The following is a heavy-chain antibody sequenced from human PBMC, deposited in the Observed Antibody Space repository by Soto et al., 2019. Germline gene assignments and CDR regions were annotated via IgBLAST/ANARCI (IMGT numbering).Heavy chain of an antibody. CDR3: ARGDGDKYDGHGYLGRH. CDR1: GVTFSIFW. J-gene: IGHJ4*02. D-gene: IGHD5-18*01. Sequence: GGSLRLWWGASGVTFSIFWVHWVRQAPGKGLVWVSRMNTDGSRTSYADSAKGRFTISRDDAKSTLYLQMNNLRAEDTAVYYCARGDGDKYDGHGYLGRHWGQGTLVTVSS. CDR2: MNTDGSRT. V-gene: IGHV3-74*01.